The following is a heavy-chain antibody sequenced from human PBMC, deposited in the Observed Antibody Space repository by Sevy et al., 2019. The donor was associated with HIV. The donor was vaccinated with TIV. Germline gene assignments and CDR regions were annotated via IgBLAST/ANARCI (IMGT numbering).Heavy chain of an antibody. V-gene: IGHV3-48*01. Sequence: GGSLRLSCAASGFTFSDYSLNWVRQAPGKGLEWVSYISSSSSTIYYADSVKGRFTISRDNAKNSLFLQMNSLRAEDTAVYYCAGHYYGSGTYYDYWGQGTLVTVSS. J-gene: IGHJ4*02. CDR3: AGHYYGSGTYYDY. D-gene: IGHD3-10*01. CDR1: GFTFSDYS. CDR2: ISSSSSTI.